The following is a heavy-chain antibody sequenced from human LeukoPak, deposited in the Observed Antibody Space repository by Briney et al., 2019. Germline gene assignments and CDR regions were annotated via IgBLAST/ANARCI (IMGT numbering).Heavy chain of an antibody. CDR3: ARDGYPRYAIYYFDY. Sequence: ASVKVSCKASGYTFTSYAMHWVRQAPGQRLEWMGWINAGNGNTKYSQKLQGRVTITRDTSASTAYMELSSLRSEDTAVYYCARDGYPRYAIYYFDYWGQGTLVTVSS. J-gene: IGHJ4*02. D-gene: IGHD5-12*01. CDR1: GYTFTSYA. CDR2: INAGNGNT. V-gene: IGHV1-3*01.